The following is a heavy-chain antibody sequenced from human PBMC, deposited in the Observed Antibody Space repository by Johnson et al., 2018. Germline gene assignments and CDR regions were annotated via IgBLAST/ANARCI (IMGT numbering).Heavy chain of an antibody. Sequence: QVQLVQSGGGVVQPGRSLRLSCEASGFTFSTYGMHWVRQAPGKGLEWVAIISYDGSIKYHADSLKGQFTISRDNSKSTLYLQMNSLRPEDTAVYYCGRDLVGERYYYYGVDVWGKGTTVTVSS. V-gene: IGHV3-30*03. CDR2: ISYDGSIK. D-gene: IGHD1-26*01. CDR1: GFTFSTYG. J-gene: IGHJ6*04. CDR3: GRDLVGERYYYYGVDV.